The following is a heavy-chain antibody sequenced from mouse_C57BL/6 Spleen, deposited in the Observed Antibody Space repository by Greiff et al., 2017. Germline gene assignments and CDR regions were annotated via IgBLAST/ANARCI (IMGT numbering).Heavy chain of an antibody. CDR3: ARHRDHFDY. J-gene: IGHJ2*01. Sequence: EVKVVESGGDLVKPGGSLKLSCAASGFTFSSYGMSWVRQTPDKRLEWVATISSGGSYTYYPDSVKGRVTISRDNAKNTLYLQMSSLKSEDTAMYYCARHRDHFDYWGQGTTLTVSS. CDR1: GFTFSSYG. CDR2: ISSGGSYT. V-gene: IGHV5-6*02.